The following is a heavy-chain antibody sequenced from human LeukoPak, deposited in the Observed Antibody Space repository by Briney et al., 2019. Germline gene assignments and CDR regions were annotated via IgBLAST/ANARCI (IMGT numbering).Heavy chain of an antibody. CDR3: AKDVGKWESLHFFDY. Sequence: GGSLRLSCAASGFTFSSYAMSWVRQAPGKGLEWVSAISGSGGSTYYADSVKGRFTISRDNSKNTLYLQMNSLRGDDTAVYYCAKDVGKWESLHFFDYWGQGTLVTVSS. J-gene: IGHJ4*02. CDR1: GFTFSSYA. D-gene: IGHD1-26*01. V-gene: IGHV3-23*01. CDR2: ISGSGGST.